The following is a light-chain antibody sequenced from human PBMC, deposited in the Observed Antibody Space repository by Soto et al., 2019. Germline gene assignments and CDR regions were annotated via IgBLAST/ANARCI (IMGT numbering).Light chain of an antibody. CDR1: QSLLHRNGHNY. J-gene: IGKJ2*01. Sequence: IVMTQSPLSLPVTPGEPASISCRSSQSLLHRNGHNYLEWYLQKPGQSPQLLIFLSSHRASGVPDRCSGSGSGRDFTLKISGVEAEDVGVYYCMQGLQTPYTFGQGTKLEIK. CDR2: LSS. CDR3: MQGLQTPYT. V-gene: IGKV2-28*01.